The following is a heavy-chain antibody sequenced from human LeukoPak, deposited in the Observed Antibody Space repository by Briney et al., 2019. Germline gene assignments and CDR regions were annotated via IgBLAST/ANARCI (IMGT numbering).Heavy chain of an antibody. D-gene: IGHD3-3*01. V-gene: IGHV3-9*01. Sequence: GRSLRLSCAASGFTFDDYAMHWVRHAPGKGLEWVSGISWNSGSIGYADSVKGRFTISRDNAKNSLYLQMNSLRAEDTALYYCAKGDFWSGYHYYYYGMDVWGQGTTVTVSS. J-gene: IGHJ6*02. CDR1: GFTFDDYA. CDR3: AKGDFWSGYHYYYYGMDV. CDR2: ISWNSGSI.